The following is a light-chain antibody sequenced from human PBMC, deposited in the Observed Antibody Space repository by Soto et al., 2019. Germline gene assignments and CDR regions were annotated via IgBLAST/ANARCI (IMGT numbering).Light chain of an antibody. CDR1: SSDIGGYNY. Sequence: QSALTQPASVSGSPGQSITISCTGTSSDIGGYNYVSWYQQYPGKVPKLVIYEVTNRPSGVSNRFSGSKSGNTASLTISGLQAEDEADYYCSSFTRSITVVFGGGTKVTVL. V-gene: IGLV2-14*01. CDR3: SSFTRSITVV. CDR2: EVT. J-gene: IGLJ2*01.